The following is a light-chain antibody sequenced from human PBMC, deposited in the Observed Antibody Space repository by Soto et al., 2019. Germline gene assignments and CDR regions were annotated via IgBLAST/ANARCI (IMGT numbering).Light chain of an antibody. V-gene: IGLV2-14*01. Sequence: QSALTQPASVSGSPGQSITISCTGTTSDVGSYNYVSWYQHYPGKAPQLIIYEFINRPSGVPSRFSGSKSGNTAFLTISGLQAEDEADYYCSSYTTTSTRFGGGTKVTVL. CDR3: SSYTTTSTR. J-gene: IGLJ2*01. CDR2: EFI. CDR1: TSDVGSYNY.